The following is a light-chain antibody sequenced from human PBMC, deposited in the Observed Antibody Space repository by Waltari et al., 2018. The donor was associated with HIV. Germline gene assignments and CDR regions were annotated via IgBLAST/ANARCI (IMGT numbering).Light chain of an antibody. CDR2: EVT. V-gene: IGLV2-14*01. Sequence: QSALTQPASVSGSPGQSITISCTGTTSDVGGYDYVSWYQQHPGRAPKLMIFEVTYRPSGVSHRCSRPKSGNTASLTISGLQAEDEADYYCTAYRSGSTLVVGGGTKVTVL. CDR1: TSDVGGYDY. CDR3: TAYRSGSTLV. J-gene: IGLJ2*01.